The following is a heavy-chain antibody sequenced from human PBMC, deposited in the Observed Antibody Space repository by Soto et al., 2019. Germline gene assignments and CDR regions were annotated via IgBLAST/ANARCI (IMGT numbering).Heavy chain of an antibody. J-gene: IGHJ4*02. CDR1: GFTFSGYA. V-gene: IGHV3-30-3*01. D-gene: IGHD7-27*01. CDR2: ISYDGSNK. CDR3: AREGTGENDY. Sequence: QVQLVESGGGVVQPGRSLRLSCAASGFTFSGYAMHWVRQAPGKGLEWVAVISYDGSNKYYADSVKGRFTISRDNSKNTLYLQMNSLRAEDTAVYYCAREGTGENDYWGQGTLVTVSS.